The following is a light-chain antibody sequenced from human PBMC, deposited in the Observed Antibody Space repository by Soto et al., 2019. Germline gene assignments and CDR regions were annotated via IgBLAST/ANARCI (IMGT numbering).Light chain of an antibody. V-gene: IGLV2-14*03. CDR3: GSWDSSLSAYV. CDR1: DSDVGGYNY. J-gene: IGLJ1*01. Sequence: QSVLTQPASVSGSPGQSITISCTGTDSDVGGYNYVSWYQQHPGKAPKLMIYDDNKRPSGIPDRFSGSKSGTSATLGITGFQTGDEADYYCGSWDSSLSAYVFGTGTKLTVL. CDR2: DDN.